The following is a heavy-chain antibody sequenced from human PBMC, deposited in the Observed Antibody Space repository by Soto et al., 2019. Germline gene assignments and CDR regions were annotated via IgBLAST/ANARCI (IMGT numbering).Heavy chain of an antibody. CDR1: GYTFTSYD. CDR2: MNPNSGNT. D-gene: IGHD1-1*01. CDR3: ARGRTGTTYYFDY. V-gene: IGHV1-8*01. J-gene: IGHJ4*02. Sequence: ASVKVSCKASGYTFTSYDINWVRQATGQGLEWMGWMNPNSGNTGYAQKFQGRVTMTRNTSISTAYMELSRLRSDDTAVYYCARGRTGTTYYFDYWGQGNLVTVS.